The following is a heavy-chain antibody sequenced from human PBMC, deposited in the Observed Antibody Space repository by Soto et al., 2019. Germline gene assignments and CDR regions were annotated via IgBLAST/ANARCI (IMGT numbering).Heavy chain of an antibody. V-gene: IGHV3-23*01. CDR2: ISGSGGST. CDR1: GFTFSSYA. Sequence: PGGSLRLSCAASGFTFSSYAMSWVRQAPGKGLEWVSAISGSGGSTYYADSVKGRFTISRDNSKNTLYLQMNSLRAEDTAVYYCAKGLGSGSYYNYYYYYYYMDVWGKGTTVTVSS. J-gene: IGHJ6*03. D-gene: IGHD3-10*01. CDR3: AKGLGSGSYYNYYYYYYYMDV.